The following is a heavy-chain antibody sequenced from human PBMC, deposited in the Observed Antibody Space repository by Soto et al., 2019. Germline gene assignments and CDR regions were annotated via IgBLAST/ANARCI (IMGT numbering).Heavy chain of an antibody. CDR3: ARMGGGNYYNWFNP. V-gene: IGHV4-59*01. J-gene: IGHJ5*02. CDR1: GASISTYY. Sequence: SETLSLTCTVSGASISTYYWSWIRQPPGKGLEWIGYIYYSGSTNYNPSLKSRVTISVDTSKNQFSLKLSSVIAADTAVFYCARMGGGNYYNWFNPWGQGTLVTVS. CDR2: IYYSGST. D-gene: IGHD1-26*01.